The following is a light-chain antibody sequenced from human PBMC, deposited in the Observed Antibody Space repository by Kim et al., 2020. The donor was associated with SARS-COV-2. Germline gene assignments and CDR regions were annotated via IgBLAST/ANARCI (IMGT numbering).Light chain of an antibody. CDR2: KAS. V-gene: IGKV2-30*01. CDR3: MYGTHWPPSFT. Sequence: DVIMTQSPLSLPVTLGQPASISCRSSQSLVFSDGKTYLNWFHQRPGQSPRRLIYKASNRDSGVPDRFSGSGSGTDFTLKISRVEAEDVGVYYCMYGTHWPPSFTFGGGTKVDIK. CDR1: QSLVFSDGKTY. J-gene: IGKJ4*01.